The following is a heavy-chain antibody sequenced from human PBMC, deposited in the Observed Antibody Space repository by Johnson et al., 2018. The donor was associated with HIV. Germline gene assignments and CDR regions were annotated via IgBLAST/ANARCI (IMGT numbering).Heavy chain of an antibody. CDR3: ANLGDYSGNNGFDI. V-gene: IGHV3-30*18. J-gene: IGHJ3*02. CDR1: GFTFSGYG. Sequence: QVQLVESGGGEVQPGRSLRLSCAASGFTFSGYGMHWVRQAPGKGLEWVAVISYDGSNKYYAESVKGLFTISRDNSKNAMYLQMNSLRTEDTAVYYCANLGDYSGNNGFDIWGQGTIVTVSS. D-gene: IGHD4-23*01. CDR2: ISYDGSNK.